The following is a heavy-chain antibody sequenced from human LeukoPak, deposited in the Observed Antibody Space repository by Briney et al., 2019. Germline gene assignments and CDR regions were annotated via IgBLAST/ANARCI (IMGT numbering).Heavy chain of an antibody. J-gene: IGHJ4*02. D-gene: IGHD3-22*01. Sequence: GRSLRLSCAASGFSFRSYAMHWVRQAPGKGLEWVAVVSSDGSNKYYADSVKGRFTISRDNSKNTLYLQMNSLRAEDTAVYYCAKDYDSSGYYPGGGYWGQGTLVTVSS. V-gene: IGHV3-30*04. CDR1: GFSFRSYA. CDR3: AKDYDSSGYYPGGGY. CDR2: VSSDGSNK.